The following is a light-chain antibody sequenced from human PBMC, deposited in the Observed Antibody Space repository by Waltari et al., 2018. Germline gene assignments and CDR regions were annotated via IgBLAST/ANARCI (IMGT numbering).Light chain of an antibody. CDR1: NIGSQS. J-gene: IGLJ1*01. V-gene: IGLV3-21*04. CDR3: QVWDANNEPGV. Sequence: SYELTQPPPLRVPPGMTALITCGGDNIGSQSAHRYQRKPGQAPVLVISYDKDRPSGIPERFSGSNSGNTATLTISRVEAGDEGDYYCQVWDANNEPGVFGTGTEVTVL. CDR2: YDK.